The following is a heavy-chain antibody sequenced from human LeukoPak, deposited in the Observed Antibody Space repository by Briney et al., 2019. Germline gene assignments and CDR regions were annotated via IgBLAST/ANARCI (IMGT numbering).Heavy chain of an antibody. D-gene: IGHD5/OR15-5a*01. CDR1: GYTFTGYA. V-gene: IGHV1-2*02. CDR2: IIPNTGAT. CDR3: ARGGSVSDPPFGY. J-gene: IGHJ4*02. Sequence: GASVTVPCKASGYTFTGYAIHWMRQAPGQGLEWMGWIIPNTGATNYAQKFQGRVTMTRDTSISTAYMELSSLRSDDTAVYYCARGGSVSDPPFGYWGQGTLVTVSS.